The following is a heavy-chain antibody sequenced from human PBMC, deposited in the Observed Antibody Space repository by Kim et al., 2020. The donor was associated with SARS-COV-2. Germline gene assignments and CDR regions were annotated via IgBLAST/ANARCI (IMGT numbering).Heavy chain of an antibody. CDR3: VRDLGDGYRGYDSGC. J-gene: IGHJ4*02. Sequence: GGSLRLSCAASGFSFSDNYMSWVRQAPGKGLEWVADISSSSIYINYADSVKGRATISRDNANKSLYLQITRLRVEDTAVYYCVRDLGDGYRGYDSGCWGQGTLVTVSS. D-gene: IGHD5-12*01. CDR1: GFSFSDNY. CDR2: ISSSSIYI. V-gene: IGHV3-11*05.